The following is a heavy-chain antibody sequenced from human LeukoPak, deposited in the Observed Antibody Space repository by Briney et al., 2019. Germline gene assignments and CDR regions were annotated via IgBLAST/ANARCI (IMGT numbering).Heavy chain of an antibody. V-gene: IGHV4-39*01. J-gene: IGHJ4*02. D-gene: IGHD3-10*01. Sequence: SETLSLTCTVSGGSISSSSYYWAWIRQPPGKGLEWIGNIYYSGSSYYNPSLKSRVTISADTSKNQFSLRLSSVTAADTAVYYCARRTSASSKIDYWGQGTLVTVSS. CDR1: GGSISSSSYY. CDR2: IYYSGSS. CDR3: ARRTSASSKIDY.